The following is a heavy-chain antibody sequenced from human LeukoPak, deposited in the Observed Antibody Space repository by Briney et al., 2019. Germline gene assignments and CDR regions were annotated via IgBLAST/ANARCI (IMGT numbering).Heavy chain of an antibody. CDR3: VRQRYVYGYCDS. J-gene: IGHJ4*02. CDR1: GYSISSGRY. V-gene: IGHV4-38-2*01. Sequence: SETLSLTCAVSGYSISSGRYWGWVRQPPGKGLEWIGSLSHSGGIYYNPSLESRVTKSVDTSKNQFSLRLSSVTAADTAVYYCVRQRYVYGYCDSWGPGTLVTVSS. CDR2: LSHSGGI. D-gene: IGHD3-22*01.